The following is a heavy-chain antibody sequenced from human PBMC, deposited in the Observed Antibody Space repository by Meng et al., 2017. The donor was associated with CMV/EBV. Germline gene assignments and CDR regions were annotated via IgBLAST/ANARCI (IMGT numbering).Heavy chain of an antibody. CDR3: ARTPSYSGSQRHFDY. Sequence: QGRLVRAGAEVKKHGASVKVSCKASGYTCTGYYMHWVRQGPGQGLEWMGWINPNSGGTNYAQKFQGRVTMTRDTSISTAYMELSRLRSDDTAVYYCARTPSYSGSQRHFDYWGQGTLVTVSS. J-gene: IGHJ4*02. V-gene: IGHV1-2*02. CDR1: GYTCTGYY. CDR2: INPNSGGT. D-gene: IGHD1-26*01.